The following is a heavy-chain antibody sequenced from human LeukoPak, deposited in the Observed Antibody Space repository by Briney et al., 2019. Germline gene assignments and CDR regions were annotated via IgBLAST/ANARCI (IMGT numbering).Heavy chain of an antibody. D-gene: IGHD3-10*01. CDR2: IYYSGST. CDR1: GGSISSYY. V-gene: IGHV4-59*01. J-gene: IGHJ4*02. CDR3: ATRRGFELFFDL. Sequence: ASETLSLTCTVSGGSISSYYWSWIRQPPGKGLEWIGYIYYSGSTNYNPSLKSRVTISVDTSKNQFSLKLSSVTAADTAVYFCATRRGFELFFDLWGQGTRVTVSS.